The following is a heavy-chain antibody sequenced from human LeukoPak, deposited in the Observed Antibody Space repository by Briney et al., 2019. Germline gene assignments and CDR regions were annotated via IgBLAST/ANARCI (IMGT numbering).Heavy chain of an antibody. CDR1: GFTFSSYG. V-gene: IGHV3-21*01. CDR3: ARDHRGSGWYYYFDY. Sequence: PGRSLRLSCAASGFTFSSYGMHWVRQAPGKGLEWVSSISSSSSYIYYADSVKGRFTISRDNAKNSLYLQMNSLRAEDTAVYYCARDHRGSGWYYYFDYWGQGTLVTVSS. CDR2: ISSSSSYI. J-gene: IGHJ4*02. D-gene: IGHD6-19*01.